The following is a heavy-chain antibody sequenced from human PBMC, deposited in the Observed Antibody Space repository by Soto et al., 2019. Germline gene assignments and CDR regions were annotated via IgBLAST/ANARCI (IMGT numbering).Heavy chain of an antibody. CDR2: ISAYNGNT. Sequence: QVQLVQSGAEVKKPGASVKVSCKASGYTFTSYGISWVRQAPGQGLEWMGWISAYNGNTNYAQKLQGRVTMTTDTSTSTAYMELRRLRSDDTAVYYCTRGPAEGVLRYFDWLSRPYYFDYWGQGTLVTVSS. V-gene: IGHV1-18*01. CDR1: GYTFTSYG. J-gene: IGHJ4*02. D-gene: IGHD3-9*01. CDR3: TRGPAEGVLRYFDWLSRPYYFDY.